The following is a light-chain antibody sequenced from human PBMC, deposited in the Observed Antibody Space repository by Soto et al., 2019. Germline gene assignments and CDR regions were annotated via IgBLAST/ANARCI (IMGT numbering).Light chain of an antibody. CDR2: GAS. CDR1: QRVSSN. J-gene: IGKJ2*01. CDR3: QQYNNWPPNT. Sequence: EIVMTQSPATLSVSPGERVTLSCRASQRVSSNLAWYQQKPGQAPRLLIYGASTRATGIPARFSGSGSGTEFTLTISSLQSEDFAVYYCQQYNNWPPNTFGQGTKVEIK. V-gene: IGKV3-15*01.